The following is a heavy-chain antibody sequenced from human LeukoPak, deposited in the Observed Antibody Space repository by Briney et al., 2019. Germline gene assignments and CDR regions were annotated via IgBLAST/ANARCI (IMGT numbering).Heavy chain of an antibody. J-gene: IGHJ4*02. CDR2: INQDGSEK. Sequence: GGSLRLSCAASGFAFSSYWMSWVRQAPGKGLEWVANINQDGSEKYYVDSVKGRFTISRDNAKSSLYLQMNSLRADDTAVYYCARDRALYDSRRGYYYTEDDYWGQGTLVTVSS. CDR1: GFAFSSYW. CDR3: ARDRALYDSRRGYYYTEDDY. V-gene: IGHV3-7*01. D-gene: IGHD3-22*01.